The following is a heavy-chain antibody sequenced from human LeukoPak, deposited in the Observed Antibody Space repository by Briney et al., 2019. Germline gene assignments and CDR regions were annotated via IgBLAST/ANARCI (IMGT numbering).Heavy chain of an antibody. V-gene: IGHV3-48*03. J-gene: IGHJ5*02. D-gene: IGHD1-26*01. CDR1: GFTFDDYA. Sequence: GRSLRLSCAASGFTFDDYAMHWVRQAPGKGLEWVSFISSSGTSIYYADSVKGRFSISRDNAKNSLYLQMSSLRDEDTAVYYCARDDRRKSGSPRWFDPWGQGTLVTVSS. CDR2: ISSSGTSI. CDR3: ARDDRRKSGSPRWFDP.